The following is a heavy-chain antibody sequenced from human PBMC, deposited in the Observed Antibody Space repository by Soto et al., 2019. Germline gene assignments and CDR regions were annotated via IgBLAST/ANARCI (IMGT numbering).Heavy chain of an antibody. CDR3: AKDRRGSGDFYYFDY. CDR2: ISWNSGSI. D-gene: IGHD6-19*01. Sequence: GGSLRLSCAASGFTFDDYAMHWVRQAPGKGLEWVSGISWNSGSIGYADSVKGRFTISRDNAKNSLYLQMNSLRAEDTASYYCAKDRRGSGDFYYFDYWGQGTLVTVSS. J-gene: IGHJ4*02. V-gene: IGHV3-9*01. CDR1: GFTFDDYA.